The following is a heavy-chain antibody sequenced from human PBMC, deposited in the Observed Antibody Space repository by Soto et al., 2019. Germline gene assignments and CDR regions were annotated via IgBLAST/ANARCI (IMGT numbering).Heavy chain of an antibody. J-gene: IGHJ6*02. CDR3: ARAAFRSGYYGYYYGMDV. CDR2: IIPTLGTP. V-gene: IGHV1-69*01. D-gene: IGHD3-3*01. CDR1: GGTFSTHA. Sequence: QVQLVQSGAEVKKPGSSVKVSCKASGGTFSTHAISWVRQAPGQGLEWLGGIIPTLGTPNYAQKFQGRVTGTADEYTSTAYMELSRLTYEDTAVYYCARAAFRSGYYGYYYGMDVWGQGTAVNV.